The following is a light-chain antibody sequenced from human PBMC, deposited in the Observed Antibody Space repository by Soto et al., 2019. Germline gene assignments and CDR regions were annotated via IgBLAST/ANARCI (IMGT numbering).Light chain of an antibody. V-gene: IGLV2-8*01. CDR3: SSYAGSNNLV. CDR1: SSAFGGYNY. CDR2: EVS. J-gene: IGLJ3*02. Sequence: QSVLTQPPSASGSPGQSVTISCTGTSSAFGGYNYVSWYQQHPGKAPKLMIYEVSKRPSGVPDRFSGSKSGNTASLTVSGLQAEDEADYYCSSYAGSNNLVFGGGTKLTVL.